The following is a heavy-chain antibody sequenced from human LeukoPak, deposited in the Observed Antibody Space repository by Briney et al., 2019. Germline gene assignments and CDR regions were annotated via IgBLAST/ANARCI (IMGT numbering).Heavy chain of an antibody. CDR3: ARDGKEFWFDP. V-gene: IGHV4-59*01. D-gene: IGHD1-1*01. CDR2: IYYSGST. CDR1: GGSISSYY. J-gene: IGHJ5*02. Sequence: SETLSLTCAVYGGSISSYYWSWIRQPPGKGLEWIGYIYYSGSTNYNPSLKSRVTISVDTSKNQFSLKLSSVTAADTAVYYCARDGKEFWFDPWGQGTLVTVSS.